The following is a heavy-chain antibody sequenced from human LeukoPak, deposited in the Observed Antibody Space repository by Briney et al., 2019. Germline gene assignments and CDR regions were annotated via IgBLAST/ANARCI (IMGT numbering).Heavy chain of an antibody. J-gene: IGHJ4*02. CDR1: GYTFTGYY. V-gene: IGHV1-2*02. Sequence: ASVKVSCKASGYTFTGYYMHWVRQAPGQGLEWMGWINPNSGGTNYAQKFQGRVTMTRDTSISTAYMELSRLRSDDTAVYYCAGDSGDCSSTSCLFDYWGQGTLVTVSS. CDR3: AGDSGDCSSTSCLFDY. D-gene: IGHD2-2*01. CDR2: INPNSGGT.